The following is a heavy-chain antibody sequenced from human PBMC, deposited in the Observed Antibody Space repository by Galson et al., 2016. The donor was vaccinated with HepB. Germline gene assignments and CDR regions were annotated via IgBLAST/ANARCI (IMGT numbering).Heavy chain of an antibody. CDR3: AKVIQSRSIDMSSDY. V-gene: IGHV3-23*01. Sequence: SLRLSCAASGFTFSSYAMSWVRQAAGKGLEWISSIRHAEGGDRYTYYADSVKGRFTISRDNSKNTLYLQMDSLRAEDTAVYYCAKVIQSRSIDMSSDYWGQGTLVTVSS. D-gene: IGHD2-15*01. J-gene: IGHJ4*02. CDR1: GFTFSSYA. CDR2: IRHAEGGDRYT.